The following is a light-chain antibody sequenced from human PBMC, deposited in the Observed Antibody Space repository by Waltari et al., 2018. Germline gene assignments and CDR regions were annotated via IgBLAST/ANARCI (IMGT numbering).Light chain of an antibody. CDR1: SSNIGAPYD. CDR2: GNN. Sequence: QSVLTQPPSVSGAPGQTVTISCTGGSSNIGAPYDVNGYQHLLGTAPKVVVYGNNNRPSGVPDRFSGSKSGTSASLTISGLQAEDEADYYCQSYDSRLSAYVFGGGTKLTVL. J-gene: IGLJ3*02. CDR3: QSYDSRLSAYV. V-gene: IGLV1-40*01.